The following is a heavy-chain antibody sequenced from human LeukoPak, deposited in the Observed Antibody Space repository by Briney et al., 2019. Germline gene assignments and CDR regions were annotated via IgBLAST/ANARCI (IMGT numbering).Heavy chain of an antibody. V-gene: IGHV1-2*02. CDR2: IKTNSGAT. D-gene: IGHD3-16*01. CDR1: GYTFTDY. J-gene: IGHJ4*01. CDR3: ARGRRILGGPENAGDFFDY. Sequence: GASVKVSCKASGYTFTDYLLWVRQAPGQGLEWMGWIKTNSGATDYAQNFEARVTMTRDTSSGTAYLDLSSLTSDDTAVYYCARGRRILGGPENAGDFFDYWGQGTLVIVSS.